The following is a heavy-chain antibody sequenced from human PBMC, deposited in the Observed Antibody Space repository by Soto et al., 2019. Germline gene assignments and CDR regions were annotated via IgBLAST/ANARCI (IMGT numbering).Heavy chain of an antibody. CDR1: GGTFSSYA. Sequence: GASVKVSCKASGGTFSSYAISWVRQAPGQGLEWMGGIIPIFGTANYAQKFQGRVTITADESTSTAYMELSSLRSEDTAVYYCARIILVGATTNYFGYWGQGTLFTVPS. D-gene: IGHD1-26*01. CDR2: IIPIFGTA. V-gene: IGHV1-69*13. CDR3: ARIILVGATTNYFGY. J-gene: IGHJ4*02.